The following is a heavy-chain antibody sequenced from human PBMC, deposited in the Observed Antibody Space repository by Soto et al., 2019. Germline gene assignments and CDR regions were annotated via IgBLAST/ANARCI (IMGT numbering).Heavy chain of an antibody. CDR2: IYYTGTT. Sequence: PSETLSLACTVHSDSIDGNYWAWTGQASRKTLEWIGYIYYTGTTKYNPPLKSRVTISVDSSKSQFSLKLDSVTAADTALYYCARHGGRDDILTGYYTSRWYFDLWGRGTLVTVS. D-gene: IGHD3-9*01. CDR1: SDSIDGNY. CDR3: ARHGGRDDILTGYYTSRWYFDL. J-gene: IGHJ2*01. V-gene: IGHV4-59*08.